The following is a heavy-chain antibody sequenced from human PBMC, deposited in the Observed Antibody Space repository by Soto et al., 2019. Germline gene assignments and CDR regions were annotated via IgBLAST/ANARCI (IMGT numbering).Heavy chain of an antibody. V-gene: IGHV3-30*18. J-gene: IGHJ4*02. Sequence: QVQLVESGGGVVQPGRSLRLSCAASGFTFSSYGMHWVRQAPGKGLEWVAVISYDGSNKYYADSVKGRFTISRDNSKNTLYLQMNSLRVEDTAVYYCAKARAYYYDSSALGDYWGQGTLVTVSS. CDR1: GFTFSSYG. CDR2: ISYDGSNK. D-gene: IGHD3-22*01. CDR3: AKARAYYYDSSALGDY.